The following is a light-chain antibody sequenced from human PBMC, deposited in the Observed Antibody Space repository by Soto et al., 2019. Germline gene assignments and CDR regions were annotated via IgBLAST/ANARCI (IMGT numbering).Light chain of an antibody. CDR3: LQDYNYPWT. Sequence: GERFTITCRASQSISSWLAWYQQKPGKAPELLIYAASSLQSGVPSRFSGSGSGTDFTLTISSLQPEDFATYYCLQDYNYPWTFGQGTKVDI. CDR1: QSISSW. J-gene: IGKJ1*01. V-gene: IGKV1-6*01. CDR2: AAS.